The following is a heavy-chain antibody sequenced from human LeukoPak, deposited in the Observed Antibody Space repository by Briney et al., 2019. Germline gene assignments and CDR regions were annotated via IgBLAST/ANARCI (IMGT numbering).Heavy chain of an antibody. D-gene: IGHD3-22*01. J-gene: IGHJ4*02. Sequence: ASVKVSCKASGYTFTGYYMHWVRQAPGQGLEWMGRINPNSGGTNYAQKLQGRVTMTRDTSISTAYMELSRLRSDDTAVYYCARGPPSSPYYYDSSGYYPFDYWGQGTLVTVSS. V-gene: IGHV1-2*06. CDR3: ARGPPSSPYYYDSSGYYPFDY. CDR1: GYTFTGYY. CDR2: INPNSGGT.